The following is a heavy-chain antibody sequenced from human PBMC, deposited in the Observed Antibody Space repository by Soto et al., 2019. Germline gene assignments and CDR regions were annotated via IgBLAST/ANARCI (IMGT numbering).Heavy chain of an antibody. Sequence: EVQLVESGGGLVQPGGSLRLSCAASGFTFSDHYMDWVRQAPGKGLEWVGRSRNKANSYSTEYAASVKGRFTISRDESKNSLYLQMNSLKTEDTAVYYCARFSGSYTTGLDYWGRGTLVTVSS. CDR2: SRNKANSYST. CDR3: ARFSGSYTTGLDY. V-gene: IGHV3-72*01. CDR1: GFTFSDHY. J-gene: IGHJ4*02. D-gene: IGHD1-26*01.